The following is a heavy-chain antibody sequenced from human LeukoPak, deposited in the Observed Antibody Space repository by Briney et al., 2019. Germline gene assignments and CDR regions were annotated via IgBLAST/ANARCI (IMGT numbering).Heavy chain of an antibody. D-gene: IGHD6-13*01. J-gene: IGHJ3*02. CDR2: IKQDGSEK. V-gene: IGHV3-7*01. CDR1: GFTFSSYW. Sequence: GGSLRLSCAASGFTFSSYWMSWVRQAPGKGLEWVANIKQDGSEKYYVDSVKGRLTISRDNAKNSLYLQMNSLRAEDTAVYYCASPAEQDAFDIWGQGTMVTVSS. CDR3: ASPAEQDAFDI.